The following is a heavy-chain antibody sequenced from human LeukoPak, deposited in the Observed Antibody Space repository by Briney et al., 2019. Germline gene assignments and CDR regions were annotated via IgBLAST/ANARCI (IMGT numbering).Heavy chain of an antibody. V-gene: IGHV1-18*01. J-gene: IGHJ4*02. D-gene: IGHD1-26*01. Sequence: ASVKVSCKASGCTFTSYGISGVRQAPGKGVEGMVWISAYNGNTNYAQKLQGRVTMTTDTSTSTAYMELRSLRSDDTAVYYCARVSGSYYFDYWGQGTLVTVSS. CDR1: GCTFTSYG. CDR2: ISAYNGNT. CDR3: ARVSGSYYFDY.